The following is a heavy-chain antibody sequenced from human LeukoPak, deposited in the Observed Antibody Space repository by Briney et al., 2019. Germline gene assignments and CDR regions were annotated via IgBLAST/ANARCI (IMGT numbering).Heavy chain of an antibody. J-gene: IGHJ3*01. V-gene: IGHV4-59*11. CDR1: GDSIISHY. CDR3: AKARFTAEDAFDV. Sequence: SETLSLTCTVSGDSIISHYWSWIRQPPGKGLEWIGYMYYNGYTKYSPSLKSRVSMSVDVSQNHFSLKLTSVTAADTAVYYCAKARFTAEDAFDVWGQGSMVTVSS. D-gene: IGHD1-14*01. CDR2: MYYNGYT.